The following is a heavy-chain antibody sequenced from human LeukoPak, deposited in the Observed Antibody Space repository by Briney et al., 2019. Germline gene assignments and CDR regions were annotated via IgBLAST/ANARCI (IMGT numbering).Heavy chain of an antibody. J-gene: IGHJ4*02. CDR2: MNPNSGNT. CDR1: GYTFTSYD. Sequence: ASVKVSCKAFGYTFTSYDINWVRQATGQGLEWMGWMNPNSGNTGYAQKFQGRVTMTRNTSISTAYMELSSLRSEDTAVYYCARGLDCSSTSCSDYWGQGTLVTVSS. V-gene: IGHV1-8*01. D-gene: IGHD2-2*01. CDR3: ARGLDCSSTSCSDY.